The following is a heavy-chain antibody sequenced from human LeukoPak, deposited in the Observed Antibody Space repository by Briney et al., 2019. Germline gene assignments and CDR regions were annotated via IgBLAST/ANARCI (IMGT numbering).Heavy chain of an antibody. J-gene: IGHJ1*01. D-gene: IGHD1-7*01. CDR2: IWYDGSNK. CDR1: GFTFSSYG. V-gene: IGHV3-33*08. Sequence: PGGSLRLSCAASGFTFSSYGMHWVRQAPGKGLEWMAVIWYDGSNKYYADSVKGRFTISRDNSKNTLYLQMNSLRAEDTAVYYCARARGNWNYGYFQHWGQGTLVTVSS. CDR3: ARARGNWNYGYFQH.